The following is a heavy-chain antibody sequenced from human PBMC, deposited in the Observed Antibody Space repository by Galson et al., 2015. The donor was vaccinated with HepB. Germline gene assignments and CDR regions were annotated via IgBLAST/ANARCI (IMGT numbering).Heavy chain of an antibody. D-gene: IGHD3-10*01. V-gene: IGHV3-23*01. CDR3: AKSGGSYFSGLDM. Sequence: SLRLSCAVSGFTFSNYVMNWVRQAPGKGLEWVSTVSGSGDITYYADSVKGRFTISRDNSKNTLYLQMNSLRAEDTAVYFCAKSGGSYFSGLDMWGQGTLVTVSS. CDR1: GFTFSNYV. CDR2: VSGSGDIT. J-gene: IGHJ4*02.